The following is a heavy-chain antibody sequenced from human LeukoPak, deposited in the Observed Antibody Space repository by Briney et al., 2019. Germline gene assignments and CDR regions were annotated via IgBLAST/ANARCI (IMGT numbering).Heavy chain of an antibody. D-gene: IGHD1-26*01. CDR3: VRDGTWYDY. V-gene: IGHV3-30-3*01. CDR2: ISYDGSNK. Sequence: PGGSLRLSCAASGFTFSSYAMHWVRQAPGKGLEWVAVISYDGSNKYYADSVKGRFTISRDNSKNTLYLQMNSLRDEDTAVYYCVRDGTWYDYWGQGTLVTVSS. CDR1: GFTFSSYA. J-gene: IGHJ4*02.